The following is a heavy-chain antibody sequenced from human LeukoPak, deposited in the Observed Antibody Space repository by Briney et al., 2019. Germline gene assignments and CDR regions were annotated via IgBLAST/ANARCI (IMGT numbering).Heavy chain of an antibody. J-gene: IGHJ4*02. CDR1: GFTFSSYA. CDR2: ISGSGGST. CDR3: AKGSIADYDFWSGYYTHYFDY. D-gene: IGHD3-3*01. V-gene: IGHV3-23*01. Sequence: GGSLRLSCAASGFTFSSYAMSWVRQAPGKGLEWVSAISGSGGSTYYADSVKGRFTISSDNSKNTLYLQINSLRAEDTAVYYCAKGSIADYDFWSGYYTHYFDYWGQGTLVTVSS.